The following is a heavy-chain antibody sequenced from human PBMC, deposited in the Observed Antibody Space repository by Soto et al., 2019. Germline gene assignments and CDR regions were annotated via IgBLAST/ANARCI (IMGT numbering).Heavy chain of an antibody. CDR2: IIPIFGTA. V-gene: IGHV1-69*01. CDR3: ARARTSHDRLRPHYCGMDV. CDR1: GGTFSSYA. Sequence: QVQLVQSGAEVKKPGSSVKVSCKASGGTFSSYAISWVRQAPGQGLEWMGGIIPIFGTANYAQKFQGRVTITADESTSTAYMELSSLRSEDTAVYYCARARTSHDRLRPHYCGMDVWGQGTTVTVSS. J-gene: IGHJ6*02. D-gene: IGHD4-17*01.